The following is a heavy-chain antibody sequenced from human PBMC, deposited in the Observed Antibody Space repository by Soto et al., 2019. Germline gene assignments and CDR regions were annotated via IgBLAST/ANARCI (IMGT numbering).Heavy chain of an antibody. J-gene: IGHJ4*02. CDR2: IYYSGST. D-gene: IGHD5-18*01. CDR3: ARRYGSCFDY. V-gene: IGHV4-59*08. Sequence: ASETMSLTCTVSGGYISSYYLSWIRQNTGKGLEWIGYIYYSGSTNYNPSLKSRVTISVDTSKNQFSLKLSSVTAADTAVYYCARRYGSCFDYWGQGTLVTVSS. CDR1: GGYISSYY.